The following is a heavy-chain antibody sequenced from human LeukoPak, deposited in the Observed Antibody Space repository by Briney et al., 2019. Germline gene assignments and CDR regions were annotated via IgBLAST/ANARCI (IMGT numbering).Heavy chain of an antibody. Sequence: SETLSLTCTVPGGSTSTSNYYWGWIRQPPGKGLEWIGTIFFSGSTYYGPSHKSRLPISLDTSKNQFSLKLNSVTAADTAVYYCAKSNGYSLIDIWGQGTMVTVSS. CDR3: AKSNGYSLIDI. CDR2: IFFSGST. D-gene: IGHD5-12*01. V-gene: IGHV4-39*07. J-gene: IGHJ3*02. CDR1: GGSTSTSNYY.